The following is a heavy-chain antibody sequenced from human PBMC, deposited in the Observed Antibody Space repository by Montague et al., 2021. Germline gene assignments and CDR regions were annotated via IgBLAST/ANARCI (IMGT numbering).Heavy chain of an antibody. V-gene: IGHV3-33*08. CDR2: ICYDGSTK. D-gene: IGHD3-16*01. J-gene: IGHJ4*02. CDR3: AREVAPGWGSKSVDF. Sequence: SLRLSCAASEFTFSTYSMHWVRQAPGKGLVWVARICYDGSTKSYADSVKGRFTISRDNAKNTLYLQMDNLRAEDTALYYCAREVAPGWGSKSVDFWGQGTLVTVSS. CDR1: EFTFSTYS.